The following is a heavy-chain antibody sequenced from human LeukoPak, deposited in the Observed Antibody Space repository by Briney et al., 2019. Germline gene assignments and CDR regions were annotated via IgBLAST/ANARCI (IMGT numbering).Heavy chain of an antibody. CDR1: GGSINSY. CDR3: ARHGYGDYVSYYMDV. J-gene: IGHJ6*03. V-gene: IGHV4-4*07. CDR2: IYTSGST. D-gene: IGHD4-17*01. Sequence: SETLSLTCTVSGGSINSYWSWIRQPAGKGLEWIGRIYTSGSTNYNPSLKSRVTISVDTSKNQFSLKLSSVTAADTAVYYCARHGYGDYVSYYMDVWGKGTTVTISS.